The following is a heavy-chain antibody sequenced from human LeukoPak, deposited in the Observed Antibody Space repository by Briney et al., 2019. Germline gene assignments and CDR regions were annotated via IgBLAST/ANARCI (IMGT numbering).Heavy chain of an antibody. D-gene: IGHD2-8*01. Sequence: SETLSLTCTVSGGSISSSDYSCGLIRQPPGKGLEWIGTIYYSGITYYNPSLESRVTISVDTSKNQFSLKLSSVTAADTAVYYCAREGYCSNGICYSYYYYYMDVWGTGTTVTVSS. CDR3: AREGYCSNGICYSYYYYYMDV. CDR2: IYYSGIT. J-gene: IGHJ6*03. CDR1: GGSISSSDYS. V-gene: IGHV4-39*07.